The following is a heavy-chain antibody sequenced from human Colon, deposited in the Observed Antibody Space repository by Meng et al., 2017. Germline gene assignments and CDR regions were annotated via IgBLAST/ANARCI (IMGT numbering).Heavy chain of an antibody. Sequence: GESLKISCAVSDFTFSNYWMHWVRQAPGKGLVWVAGINSDETNTNYADSVKGRFTISRDNAKNTLYLQMNSLRAEDAAVYYCARGPDILTGSFSSYFDYWGQGTVVTVSS. V-gene: IGHV3-74*01. CDR1: DFTFSNYW. J-gene: IGHJ4*02. CDR3: ARGPDILTGSFSSYFDY. CDR2: INSDETNT. D-gene: IGHD3-9*01.